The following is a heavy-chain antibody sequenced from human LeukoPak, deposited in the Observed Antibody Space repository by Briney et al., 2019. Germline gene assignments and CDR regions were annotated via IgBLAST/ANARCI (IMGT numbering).Heavy chain of an antibody. D-gene: IGHD3-10*01. CDR2: IYYSGST. CDR3: ARDRRLVTMVRGVMDYYYYGMDV. V-gene: IGHV4-59*01. Sequence: SETLSLTCTVSGGSISSYYWSWIRQPPGKGLEWIGYIYYSGSTNYNPSLKGRVTISVDTSKNQFSLKLSSVTAADTAVYYCARDRRLVTMVRGVMDYYYYGMDVWGQGTTVTVSS. CDR1: GGSISSYY. J-gene: IGHJ6*02.